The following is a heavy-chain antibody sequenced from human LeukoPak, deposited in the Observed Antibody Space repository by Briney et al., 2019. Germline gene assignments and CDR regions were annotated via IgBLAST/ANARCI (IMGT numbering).Heavy chain of an antibody. D-gene: IGHD2-2*02. CDR1: GYTFTSYD. CDR3: ARGLFSLLYLDCSSTSCYTNWFDP. V-gene: IGHV1-8*01. CDR2: MNPNSGNT. J-gene: IGHJ5*02. Sequence: ASVKVSCKASGYTFTSYDINWVRQATGQGHEWMGWMNPNSGNTGYAQKFQGRVTMTRNTSISTAYMELSSLRSEDTAVYYCARGLFSLLYLDCSSTSCYTNWFDPWGQGTLVTVSS.